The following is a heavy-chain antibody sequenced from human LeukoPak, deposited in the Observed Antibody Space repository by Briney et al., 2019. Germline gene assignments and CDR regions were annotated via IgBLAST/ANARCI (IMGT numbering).Heavy chain of an antibody. CDR3: ARGGQDDFWSGYYPGNWFDP. CDR2: ST. D-gene: IGHD3-3*01. J-gene: IGHJ5*02. V-gene: IGHV4-34*01. Sequence: STNYYPSLNIRVTISVDTSKNQFSLKLSSVTAADRAVYYCARGGQDDFWSGYYPGNWFDPWGQGTLVTVSS.